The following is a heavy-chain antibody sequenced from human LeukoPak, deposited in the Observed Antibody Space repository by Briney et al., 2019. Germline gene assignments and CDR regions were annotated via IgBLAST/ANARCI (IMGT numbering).Heavy chain of an antibody. V-gene: IGHV3-53*01. CDR2: IYSGGST. D-gene: IGHD5-18*01. CDR3: ARDGGYSYGYFYYYYMDV. CDR1: GFTVSRNY. Sequence: GGSLRLSCAASGFTVSRNYMSWVRQAPGKGLEWVSEIYSGGSTYYAASVKGRFSISRDNAKNSLYLQMNSLRAEDTAVYYCARDGGYSYGYFYYYYMDVWGKGTTVTVSS. J-gene: IGHJ6*03.